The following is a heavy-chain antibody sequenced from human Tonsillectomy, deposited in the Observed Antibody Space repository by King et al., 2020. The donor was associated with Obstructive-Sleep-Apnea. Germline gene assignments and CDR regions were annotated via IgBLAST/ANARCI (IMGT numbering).Heavy chain of an antibody. Sequence: VQLQESGPGLVKPSQTLSLTCTVSGGSISSGGYYWSWIRQHPGKGLEWIGYIYYSGSTDYNPSLKSRVTISVDTSKNQFSLKLSSVTAADTAVYYCARSEANYDILTGYYLGAFDIWGQGTMVTVSS. J-gene: IGHJ3*02. CDR3: ARSEANYDILTGYYLGAFDI. D-gene: IGHD3-9*01. CDR1: GGSISSGGYY. CDR2: IYYSGST. V-gene: IGHV4-31*03.